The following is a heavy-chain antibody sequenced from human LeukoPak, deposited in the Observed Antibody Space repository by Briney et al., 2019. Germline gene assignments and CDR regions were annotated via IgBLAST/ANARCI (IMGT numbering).Heavy chain of an antibody. Sequence: PGGSLRLSCAASGFRFNNYAMHWVRQPPGTGLEWVAVVSMDGIQEYYADSVKGRFSISRDNSKNTLYLQMNSLRSEDTAVYYCAKATGSSWYYFDDWGLGTLVTVSS. CDR3: AKATGSSWYYFDD. CDR2: VSMDGIQE. CDR1: GFRFNNYA. D-gene: IGHD6-13*01. V-gene: IGHV3-30*04. J-gene: IGHJ4*02.